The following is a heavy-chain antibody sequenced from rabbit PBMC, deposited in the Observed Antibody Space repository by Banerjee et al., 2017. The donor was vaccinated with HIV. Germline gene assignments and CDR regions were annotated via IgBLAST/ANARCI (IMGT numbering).Heavy chain of an antibody. V-gene: IGHV1S45*01. J-gene: IGHJ4*01. D-gene: IGHD4-1*01. Sequence: QEQLEESGGGLVQPEGSLTLTCTASGFSFSSGYYMCWVRQAPGKGLEWIACINTSSGDTVYATWAKGRFTISKTSSTVDLKMTSLTAADTATYFCARDLAGVIGWNFGLWGQGTLVTVS. CDR1: GFSFSSGYY. CDR3: ARDLAGVIGWNFGL. CDR2: INTSSGDT.